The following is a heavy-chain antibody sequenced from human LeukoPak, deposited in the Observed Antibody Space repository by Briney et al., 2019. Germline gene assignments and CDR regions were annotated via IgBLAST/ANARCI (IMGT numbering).Heavy chain of an antibody. CDR1: GGSISSYY. J-gene: IGHJ6*03. V-gene: IGHV4-59*01. CDR2: IYYSGST. D-gene: IGHD5-18*01. Sequence: SETLSLTCAVSGGSISSYYWSWIRQPPGKGLEWIGYIYYSGSTNYNPSLKSRVTISVDTSKNQFSLKLTSVTAADTAVYYCARTTEGGYTYGYFYYYYMDVWGKGTTVTISS. CDR3: ARTTEGGYTYGYFYYYYMDV.